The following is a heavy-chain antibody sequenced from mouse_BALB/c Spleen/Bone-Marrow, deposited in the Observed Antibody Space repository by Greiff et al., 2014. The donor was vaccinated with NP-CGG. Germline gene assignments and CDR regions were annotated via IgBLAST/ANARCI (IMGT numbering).Heavy chain of an antibody. J-gene: IGHJ4*01. CDR1: GYTFTSCY. Sequence: SGAELVKPGASVKLSCKASGYTFTSCYMYWVKQRPGQGLEWIGEINPSNGGTNFNERFKSKATLTVDKSSSTAYMQLSSLTSEDSAVYYCTRSRRAMDYWGQGTSVTVSS. CDR2: INPSNGGT. V-gene: IGHV1S81*02. D-gene: IGHD2-12*01. CDR3: TRSRRAMDY.